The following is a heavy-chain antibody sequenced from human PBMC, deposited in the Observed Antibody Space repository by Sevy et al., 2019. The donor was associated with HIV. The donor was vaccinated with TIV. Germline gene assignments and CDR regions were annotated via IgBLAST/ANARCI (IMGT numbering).Heavy chain of an antibody. CDR2: IYSGGST. CDR3: ARGGGYDYVWGSYRHPDI. V-gene: IGHV3-53*01. Sequence: GGSLRLSSAASGFTVSSNYMSWVRQAPGKGLEWVSVIYSGGSTYYADSVKGRFTISRDNSKNTLYLQMNSLGAEDTAVYYCARGGGYDYVWGSYRHPDIWGQGTMVTDSS. J-gene: IGHJ3*02. CDR1: GFTVSSNY. D-gene: IGHD3-16*02.